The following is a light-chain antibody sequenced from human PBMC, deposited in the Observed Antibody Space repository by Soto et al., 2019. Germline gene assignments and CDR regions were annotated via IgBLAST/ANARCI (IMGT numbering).Light chain of an antibody. Sequence: DIQMTQSPSSLSASVGDRVTITCRASQSISTYLNWFQQKPGRAPKLLIYLTSTLQSGVPSRFSGSGSGTDFTLTISSLQPEDFATYYCQQSSTTPWTFCQGTKLDVK. CDR2: LTS. V-gene: IGKV1-39*01. J-gene: IGKJ1*01. CDR1: QSISTY. CDR3: QQSSTTPWT.